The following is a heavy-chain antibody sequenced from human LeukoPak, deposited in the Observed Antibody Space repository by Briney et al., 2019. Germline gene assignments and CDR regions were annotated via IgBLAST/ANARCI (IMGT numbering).Heavy chain of an antibody. CDR3: ARDIVVADNNWFDP. J-gene: IGHJ5*02. D-gene: IGHD2-15*01. CDR2: IYTSGST. CDR1: GGSISSYY. Sequence: SETLSLTCTVSGGSISSYYWSWIRQPAGKGLEWIGRIYTSGSTNYNPSLKSRVTMSVDTSKNQFSLKLSSVTAADTAVYYCARDIVVADNNWFDPWGQGILVTVSS. V-gene: IGHV4-4*07.